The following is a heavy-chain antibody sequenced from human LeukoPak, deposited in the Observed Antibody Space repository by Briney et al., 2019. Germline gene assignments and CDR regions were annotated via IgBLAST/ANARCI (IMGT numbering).Heavy chain of an antibody. V-gene: IGHV3-43*01. Sequence: PGGSLRLSCAASGFAFDDYTMHWVRQAPGKGLEWVSLIRWDGGSTYYADSVKGRFTISRDNSKNSLYLQMNSLRTEDAALYYCAKDWGYDSDAFDIWGQGTMVTVSS. CDR3: AKDWGYDSDAFDI. CDR2: IRWDGGST. CDR1: GFAFDDYT. D-gene: IGHD3-16*01. J-gene: IGHJ3*02.